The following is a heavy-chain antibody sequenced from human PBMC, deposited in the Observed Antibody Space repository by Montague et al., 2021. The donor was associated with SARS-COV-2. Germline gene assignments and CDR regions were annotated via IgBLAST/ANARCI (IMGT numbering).Heavy chain of an antibody. CDR2: IRGSGGST. CDR1: GFTFSSYA. CDR3: AKGEVPCDYGDYFDY. D-gene: IGHD4-17*01. V-gene: IGHV3-23*01. Sequence: SLRLSCAASGFTFSSYAMSWVRQAPGKGLEWVSAIRGSGGSTYYADSVKGRFTISRDNSKNTLYLQMHSLRAEDTAVYYCAKGEVPCDYGDYFDYWGQGTLVTVSS. J-gene: IGHJ4*02.